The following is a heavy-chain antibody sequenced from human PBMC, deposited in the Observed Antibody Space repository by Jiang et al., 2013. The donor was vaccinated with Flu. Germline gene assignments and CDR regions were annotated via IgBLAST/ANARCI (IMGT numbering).Heavy chain of an antibody. CDR3: ARDHPGYGGNGPLDY. CDR1: GGSISGYY. V-gene: IGHV4-59*01. Sequence: GPGLVKPSETLSLTCTVSGGSISGYYWSWIRQPPGKGLEWIAYIYYSGSTNYNPSLKSRVTISVDTSKNQFSLKLTSVTAADTAVYYCARDHPGYGGNGPLDYWGQGTLVTVSS. J-gene: IGHJ4*02. CDR2: IYYSGST. D-gene: IGHD4-23*01.